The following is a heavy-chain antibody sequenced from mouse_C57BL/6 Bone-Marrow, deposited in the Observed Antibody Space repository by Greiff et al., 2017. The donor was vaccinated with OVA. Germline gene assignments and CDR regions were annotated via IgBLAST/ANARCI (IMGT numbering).Heavy chain of an antibody. CDR1: GFNIKDDY. CDR3: TTCLGRDY. J-gene: IGHJ2*01. D-gene: IGHD4-1*01. Sequence: EVQGVESGAELVRPGASVKLSCTASGFNIKDDYMHWVKQRPEPGLEWIGWIDPENGDTAYASKFQGRATIPADTSSNTAYLQLSSLTSEDTAVYYCTTCLGRDYWGQGTTLTVSS. CDR2: IDPENGDT. V-gene: IGHV14-4*01.